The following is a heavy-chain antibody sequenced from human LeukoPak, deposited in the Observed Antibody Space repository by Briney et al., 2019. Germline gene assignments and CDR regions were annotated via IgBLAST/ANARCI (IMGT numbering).Heavy chain of an antibody. D-gene: IGHD3-3*01. J-gene: IGHJ5*02. CDR3: ARAPPYYDFWSGYSRDNWFDP. CDR1: GYTFTSYG. Sequence: ASVKVSCKASGYTFTSYGISWVRQAPGQGLEWMGWISAYSGNTNYAQKLQGRVTMTTDTSTSTAYMELRSLRSDDTAVYYCARAPPYYDFWSGYSRDNWFDPWGQGTLVTVSS. V-gene: IGHV1-18*01. CDR2: ISAYSGNT.